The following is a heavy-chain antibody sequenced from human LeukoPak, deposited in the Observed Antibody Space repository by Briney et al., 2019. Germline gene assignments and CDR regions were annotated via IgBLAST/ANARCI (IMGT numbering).Heavy chain of an antibody. J-gene: IGHJ4*02. CDR3: ARGGTQYYYDSSGYFDY. Sequence: GASVKVSCKASGYTFTSYYMHWVRQAPGQGLEWMGIINPSGGSTSYAQKFQDRVTMTRDTSTSTVYMGLSSLRSEDTAVYYCARGGTQYYYDSSGYFDYWGQGTLVTVSS. V-gene: IGHV1-46*01. CDR2: INPSGGST. CDR1: GYTFTSYY. D-gene: IGHD3-22*01.